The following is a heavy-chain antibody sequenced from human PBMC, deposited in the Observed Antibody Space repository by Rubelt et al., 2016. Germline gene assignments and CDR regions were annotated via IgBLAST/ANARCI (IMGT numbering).Heavy chain of an antibody. CDR1: GFTFSSYA. CDR2: ISYGGTNK. Sequence: QVQLVESGGGVVQPGRSLRLSCAASGFTFSSYAMHWVRQAPGKGLAWVAVISYGGTNKYYADSVKGRFTISRDNSKNTLYLQMNSLRAEDTAVYYCASSSGWYFDYWGQGTLVTVSS. CDR3: ASSSGWYFDY. J-gene: IGHJ4*02. D-gene: IGHD6-19*01. V-gene: IGHV3-30*04.